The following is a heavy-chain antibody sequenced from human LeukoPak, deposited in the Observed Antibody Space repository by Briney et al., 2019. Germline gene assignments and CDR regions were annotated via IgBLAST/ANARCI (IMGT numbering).Heavy chain of an antibody. D-gene: IGHD1-14*01. J-gene: IGHJ6*04. CDR1: GFTFDDYT. V-gene: IGHV3-43*01. Sequence: GGSLRLSCAASGFTFDDYTMHWVRQAPGKGLEWVSLISWDGGSTYYADSVKGRFTISRDNSKNSLYLQMNSLRTEDTALYYCARDNRKEGFYYYYGMDVWGQRDHGHRLL. CDR3: ARDNRKEGFYYYYGMDV. CDR2: ISWDGGST.